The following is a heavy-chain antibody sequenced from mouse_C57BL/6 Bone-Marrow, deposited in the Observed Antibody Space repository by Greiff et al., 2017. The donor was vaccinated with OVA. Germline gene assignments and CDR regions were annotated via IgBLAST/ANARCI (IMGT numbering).Heavy chain of an antibody. J-gene: IGHJ4*01. CDR3: ASVLLRITSAMDY. Sequence: QVQLQQSGAELAKPGASVKLSCKASGYTFTSYWMHWVKQRPGQGLEWIGYINPSSGYTKYNQKFKDKATLTADKSSSTAYMQLSSLTYEDSAVYYCASVLLRITSAMDYWGQGTTVTVSS. V-gene: IGHV1-7*01. D-gene: IGHD1-1*01. CDR1: GYTFTSYW. CDR2: INPSSGYT.